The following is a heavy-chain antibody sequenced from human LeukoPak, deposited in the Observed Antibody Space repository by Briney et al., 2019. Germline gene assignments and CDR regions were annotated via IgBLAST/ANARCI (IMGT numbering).Heavy chain of an antibody. Sequence: SETLSLTCAVYGGSFSGYYWSWIRQPPGKGLEWIGEINHSGSTNYNPSLKSRVTISVDTSKNQFSLKLTSVTAADTAVYYCARGSREMATIFDYWGQGTLVTVSS. CDR3: ARGSREMATIFDY. CDR2: INHSGST. CDR1: GGSFSGYY. D-gene: IGHD5-24*01. J-gene: IGHJ4*02. V-gene: IGHV4-34*01.